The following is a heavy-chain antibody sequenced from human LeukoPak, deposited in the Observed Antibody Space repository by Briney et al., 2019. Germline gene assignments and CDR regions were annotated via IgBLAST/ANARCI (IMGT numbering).Heavy chain of an antibody. D-gene: IGHD5/OR15-5a*01. Sequence: GGSLRLSCAASGFTFSSYAMSWVRQAPGKGLEWVSMTSGTGDETHYSDSVKGRFTISRDNSKNTVYLQMNSLRAEDTAVYYCARVQGGGLPRWYWGQGTLVTVSS. CDR2: TSGTGDET. J-gene: IGHJ4*02. CDR3: ARVQGGGLPRWY. CDR1: GFTFSSYA. V-gene: IGHV3-23*01.